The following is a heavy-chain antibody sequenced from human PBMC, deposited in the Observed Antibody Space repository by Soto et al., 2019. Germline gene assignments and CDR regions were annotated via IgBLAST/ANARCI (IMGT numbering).Heavy chain of an antibody. CDR2: ISAYNGNT. CDR1: GYTFTSYG. J-gene: IGHJ6*02. D-gene: IGHD3-10*01. V-gene: IGHV1-18*01. CDR3: AHGSPYYYGSGSYLVYYYGMDV. Sequence: ASVKVSCKASGYTFTSYGISWVRQAPGQGLEWMGWISAYNGNTNYAQKLQGRVTMTTDTSTSTAYMELRSLRSDDTAVYYCAHGSPYYYGSGSYLVYYYGMDVWGQGTTVTVSS.